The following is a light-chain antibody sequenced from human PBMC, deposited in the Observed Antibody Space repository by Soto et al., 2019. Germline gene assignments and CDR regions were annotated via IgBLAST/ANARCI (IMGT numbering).Light chain of an antibody. V-gene: IGLV2-14*01. CDR1: GGYIY. CDR3: STYTSTNTL. CDR2: EVN. Sequence: QSVLTQPASVSGSPGQSITITCTGTGGYIYVSWYQQHPGKAPKLMIYEVNTRPSGVSNRFSGSKSGNTASLTISGLQAEDEADYFCSTYTSTNTLFGGGTKLTVL. J-gene: IGLJ2*01.